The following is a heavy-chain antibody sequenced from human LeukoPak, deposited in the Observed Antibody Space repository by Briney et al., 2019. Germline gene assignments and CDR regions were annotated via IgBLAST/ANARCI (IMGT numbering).Heavy chain of an antibody. J-gene: IGHJ4*02. CDR3: ARVDYYGSGSYSPDY. Sequence: ASVKVSCKASGYTFTSYGISWVRQAPGQGLEWMGWISAYNGNTTYAQKLQGRVTMTTDTSTSTAYMELRSLRSDDTAVYHCARVDYYGSGSYSPDYWGQGTLVTVSS. CDR2: ISAYNGNT. V-gene: IGHV1-18*01. CDR1: GYTFTSYG. D-gene: IGHD3-10*01.